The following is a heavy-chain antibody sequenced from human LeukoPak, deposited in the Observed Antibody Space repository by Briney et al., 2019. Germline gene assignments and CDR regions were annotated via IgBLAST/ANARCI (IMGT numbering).Heavy chain of an antibody. D-gene: IGHD2-15*01. CDR3: ARDRRDCSGGSCYGGSWFDP. J-gene: IGHJ5*02. CDR1: GYTFTSYY. CDR2: INPSGGST. Sequence: GASVKVSCKASGYTFTSYYMHWVRQAPGQGLEWMGIINPSGGSTSYAQKFQGRVTMARDTSTSTVYMELSSLRSGDTAVYYCARDRRDCSGGSCYGGSWFDPWGQGTLVTVSS. V-gene: IGHV1-46*01.